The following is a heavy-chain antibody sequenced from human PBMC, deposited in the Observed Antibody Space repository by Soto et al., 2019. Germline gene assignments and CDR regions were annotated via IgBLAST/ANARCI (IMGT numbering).Heavy chain of an antibody. D-gene: IGHD2-21*01. CDR3: ARELIAWFAP. Sequence: GAPVKVSLKAFCLTFSSHGINLVRQAPGQGLEWMGWISAYNGNTNYAQKLQGTVTMTTDTSTSTAYMELRSLRSDDTAVYYCARELIAWFAPWGQGTLVTVSS. J-gene: IGHJ5*02. CDR1: CLTFSSHG. V-gene: IGHV1-18*01. CDR2: ISAYNGNT.